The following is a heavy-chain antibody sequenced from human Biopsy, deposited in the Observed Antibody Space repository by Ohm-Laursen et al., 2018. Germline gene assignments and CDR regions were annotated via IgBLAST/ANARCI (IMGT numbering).Heavy chain of an antibody. D-gene: IGHD3-10*01. V-gene: IGHV1-24*01. Sequence: APVSVSCKVSGYTLTVLSIHWVRQTGGNGLEWMGGFDREKSKTVYAEKFQGRVTMTEDTSTDTVYMEVTSLRSDDTAVYYRATEPYYDTRFYYNVRPFDFWGQGTLVTVSS. CDR3: ATEPYYDTRFYYNVRPFDF. CDR1: GYTLTVLS. CDR2: FDREKSKT. J-gene: IGHJ4*02.